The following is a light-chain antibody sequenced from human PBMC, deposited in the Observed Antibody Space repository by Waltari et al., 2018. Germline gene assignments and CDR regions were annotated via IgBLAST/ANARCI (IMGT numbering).Light chain of an antibody. Sequence: HSALPQPASVSGSPGQSLTISCTGTSSDVGGYTYVSWYQQHPGKAPKLMIYEVSNRPSGVSNRFSGSKSGNTASLTISGLQAEDEADYYCSSYTSSSTLVFGTGTKVTVL. CDR1: SSDVGGYTY. V-gene: IGLV2-14*01. CDR2: EVS. J-gene: IGLJ1*01. CDR3: SSYTSSSTLV.